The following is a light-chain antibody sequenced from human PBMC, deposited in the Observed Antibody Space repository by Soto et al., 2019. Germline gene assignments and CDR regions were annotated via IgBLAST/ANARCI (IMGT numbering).Light chain of an antibody. V-gene: IGKV1-39*01. J-gene: IGKJ5*01. Sequence: DIHMTQSPSSLSASLGDRVTITCRASQFISTYLNWYQQKPGKAPRLLIYGASSLQSGVPSRFSASGSGTGFTLTISNVEAEDFATYYCQQTYSTLPITFGQGTRVEIK. CDR1: QFISTY. CDR3: QQTYSTLPIT. CDR2: GAS.